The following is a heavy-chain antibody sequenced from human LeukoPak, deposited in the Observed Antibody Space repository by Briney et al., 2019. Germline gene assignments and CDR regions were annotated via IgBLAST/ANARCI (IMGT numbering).Heavy chain of an antibody. Sequence: GGSLRLSCAASGFSFGSYWMTWVRQAPGKGLEWVANIKQDGSEKYYVDSVKGRFTISRDNTGNSLYLQMNSLRAEDTAVYYCARVYQLLWSFNYYYYMDVWGKGTTVTVSS. J-gene: IGHJ6*03. D-gene: IGHD2-2*01. V-gene: IGHV3-7*01. CDR1: GFSFGSYW. CDR2: IKQDGSEK. CDR3: ARVYQLLWSFNYYYYMDV.